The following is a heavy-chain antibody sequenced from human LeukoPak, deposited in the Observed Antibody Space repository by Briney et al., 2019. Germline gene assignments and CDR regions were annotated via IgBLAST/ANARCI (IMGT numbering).Heavy chain of an antibody. CDR3: ARGPYSSSWYDWFDP. CDR1: GFTFSSNS. Sequence: GGSLRLSCAASGFTFSSNSMNWVRQAPGKGLEWVSSISSSSSYIYYADSVKGRFTISRDNAKNSLYLQMNSLRAEDRAVYYCARGPYSSSWYDWFDPWGQGTLVTVSS. CDR2: ISSSSSYI. D-gene: IGHD6-13*01. J-gene: IGHJ5*02. V-gene: IGHV3-21*01.